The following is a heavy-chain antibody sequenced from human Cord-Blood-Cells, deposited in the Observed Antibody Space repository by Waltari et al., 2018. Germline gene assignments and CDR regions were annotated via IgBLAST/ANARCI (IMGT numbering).Heavy chain of an antibody. V-gene: IGHV1-24*01. J-gene: IGHJ4*02. CDR1: GYTLTELS. CDR3: ATGPYCSSTSCYYFDY. CDR2: FDPEDGET. D-gene: IGHD2-2*01. Sequence: QVQLVQSGAEVTKPGAAVKVSCKVSGYTLTELSMHWVRHAPGKGLEWMGGFDPEDGETIYAQKFQGRVTMTEDTSTDTAYMELSSLRSEDTAVYYCATGPYCSSTSCYYFDYWGQGTLVTVSS.